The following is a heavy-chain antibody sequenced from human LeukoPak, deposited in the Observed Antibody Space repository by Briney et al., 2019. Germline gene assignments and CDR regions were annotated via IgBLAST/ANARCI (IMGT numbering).Heavy chain of an antibody. Sequence: GGSLRLSCAASGFTFSTYWMSWARQAPGKGLEWVANIMQDGSEKYYVDSVKGRFTISRDNAKNSLFLQMSTLRAEDTGVYYCARDGGSYDYWGQGTLVTVSS. CDR3: ARDGGSYDY. D-gene: IGHD1-26*01. CDR2: IMQDGSEK. J-gene: IGHJ4*02. V-gene: IGHV3-7*01. CDR1: GFTFSTYW.